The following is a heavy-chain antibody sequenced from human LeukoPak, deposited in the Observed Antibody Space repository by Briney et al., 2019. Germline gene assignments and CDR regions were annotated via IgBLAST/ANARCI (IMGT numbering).Heavy chain of an antibody. V-gene: IGHV5-51*01. J-gene: IGHJ3*02. CDR2: IYPGDSDT. CDR3: ARQGYSSGWYRNGAFDI. D-gene: IGHD6-19*01. Sequence: HGESLKISCKGSGYSFTNYWIGWVRQMPGKGLEWMGIIYPGDSDTRYSPSFQGQVTISADKSISTAYLQWSSLKASDTAMYYCARQGYSSGWYRNGAFDIWGQGTMVTVSS. CDR1: GYSFTNYW.